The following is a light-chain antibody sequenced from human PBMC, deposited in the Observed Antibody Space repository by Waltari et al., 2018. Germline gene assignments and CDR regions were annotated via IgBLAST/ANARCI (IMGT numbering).Light chain of an antibody. CDR3: TSYTSTNTVI. V-gene: IGLV2-14*03. CDR1: SSDLGGYNY. Sequence: QSALTQPASVSGSPGQSITISCAGTSSDLGGYNYVSWYQHHPGKAPKLIIFDVTRWPSGVSHRFSGSKSGNTASLTISGLQAEDEADYYCTSYTSTNTVIFGGGTKVTVL. CDR2: DVT. J-gene: IGLJ2*01.